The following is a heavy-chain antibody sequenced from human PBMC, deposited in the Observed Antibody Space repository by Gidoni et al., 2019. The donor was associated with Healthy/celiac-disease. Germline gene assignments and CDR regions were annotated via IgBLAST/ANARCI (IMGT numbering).Heavy chain of an antibody. Sequence: QVQLVQSGAEVKKPGASVQVSCKASGSTFTSYAMHWVRQAPGQRLEWMGWINAGNGNTKYSQKFQGRVTITRDTSASTAYMELSSLRSEDTAVYYCARSPRKGGSGSYGELDYWGQGTLVTVSS. D-gene: IGHD3-10*01. CDR3: ARSPRKGGSGSYGELDY. V-gene: IGHV1-3*01. J-gene: IGHJ4*02. CDR2: INAGNGNT. CDR1: GSTFTSYA.